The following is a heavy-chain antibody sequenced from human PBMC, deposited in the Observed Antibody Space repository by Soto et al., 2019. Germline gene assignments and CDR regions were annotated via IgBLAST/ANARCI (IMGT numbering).Heavy chain of an antibody. D-gene: IGHD6-25*01. V-gene: IGHV1-18*04. J-gene: IGHJ4*02. CDR3: AREAGWQRMVPYD. CDR1: GYTFTSYG. CDR2: ISAFNGDT. Sequence: VQLVQSGTEVKKPGASVNVSCKAFGYTFTSYGFSWVRQVPGQGLEWLGWISAFNGDTQYSQTMKGRLTVTTDTATTTVHMELRSLTPADTAVYYCAREAGWQRMVPYDWGQGPLVTVS.